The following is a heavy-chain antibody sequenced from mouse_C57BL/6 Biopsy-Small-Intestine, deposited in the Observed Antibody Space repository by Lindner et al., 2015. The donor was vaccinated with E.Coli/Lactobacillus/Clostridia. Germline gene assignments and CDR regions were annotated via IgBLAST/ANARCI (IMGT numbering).Heavy chain of an antibody. D-gene: IGHD2-3*01. J-gene: IGHJ1*03. Sequence: VQLQESGPELMKPGASVKISCKASGYSFTSYYIHWVKQRPGQGLEWIGRIYPGSGNTKYNEKFKGKATLTADTSSSTAYMQLSSLTSEDSAVYYCARGSIYDGYYWYFDIWGTGTTVTVSS. CDR1: GYSFTSYY. CDR2: IYPGSGNT. CDR3: ARGSIYDGYYWYFDI. V-gene: IGHV1-66*01.